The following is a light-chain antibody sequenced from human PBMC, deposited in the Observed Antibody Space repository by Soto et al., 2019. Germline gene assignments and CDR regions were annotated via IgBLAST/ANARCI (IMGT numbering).Light chain of an antibody. Sequence: EIVLTQSPGTLSLSPGERGTLSCRASQTVSSGFLAWYQHKPGQAPRLLIYGASSRATGIPDRFSGSGSGTEFTLTISRLEPEDFAVYYCQQYGSSPFTFGQGTKLEIK. CDR1: QTVSSGF. CDR2: GAS. CDR3: QQYGSSPFT. V-gene: IGKV3-20*01. J-gene: IGKJ2*01.